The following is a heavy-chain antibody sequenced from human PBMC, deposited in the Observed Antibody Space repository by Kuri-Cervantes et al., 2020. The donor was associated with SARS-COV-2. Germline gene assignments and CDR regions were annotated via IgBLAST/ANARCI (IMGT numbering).Heavy chain of an antibody. CDR2: IYYSGST. Sequence: SETLSLTCTVSGGSISSYYWSWIRQPPGKGLEWIGYIYYSGSTNYNPSLKSRVTISVDTSKNQFSLKLSSVTAADTAVYYCARGSREGYEGTFDYWGQGTLVTVSS. V-gene: IGHV4-59*01. J-gene: IGHJ4*02. CDR1: GGSISSYY. D-gene: IGHD5-12*01. CDR3: ARGSREGYEGTFDY.